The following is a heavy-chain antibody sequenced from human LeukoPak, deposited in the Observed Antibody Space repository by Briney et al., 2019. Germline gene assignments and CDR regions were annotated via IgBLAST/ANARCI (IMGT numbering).Heavy chain of an antibody. V-gene: IGHV3-74*01. Sequence: PGGSLRLSCAASGFTFSSYWMHWVRQGPGKGLVWVSHINSDGSSTSYADSVKGRFTISRDNAKNTLYLQMNSLRAEDTAVYYCARDRGYVMDVWGKGTTVTVSS. CDR1: GFTFSSYW. CDR2: INSDGSST. D-gene: IGHD6-13*01. J-gene: IGHJ6*03. CDR3: ARDRGYVMDV.